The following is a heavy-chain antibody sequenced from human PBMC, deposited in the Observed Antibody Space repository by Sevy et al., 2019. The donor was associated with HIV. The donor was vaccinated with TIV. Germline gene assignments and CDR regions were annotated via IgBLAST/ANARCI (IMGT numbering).Heavy chain of an antibody. Sequence: GGSLRLSCAASAFTFSNYNMHWVRQAPDQGLEWVTGISSDESNKYYAGSVKGRFIISRDISKSTLYLEMSSLRTEDTAVYYCAREWPVGSDFDHWGQGTLVTVSS. J-gene: IGHJ4*02. D-gene: IGHD6-19*01. CDR3: AREWPVGSDFDH. V-gene: IGHV3-30-3*01. CDR2: ISSDESNK. CDR1: AFTFSNYN.